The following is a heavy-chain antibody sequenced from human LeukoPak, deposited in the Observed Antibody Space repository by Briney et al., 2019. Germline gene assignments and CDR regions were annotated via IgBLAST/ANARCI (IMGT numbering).Heavy chain of an antibody. CDR2: INRGGGTA. Sequence: GGSLRLSCVASGFTFSFYWMGWVRQAPGKGLEWVSYINRGGGTAYYVDSVRGRFTISRDNTKNALYLQMNSLRAEDTAVYYCAALWFDPWGQGTLVTAST. CDR1: GFTFSFYW. CDR3: AALWFDP. V-gene: IGHV3-48*04. J-gene: IGHJ5*02.